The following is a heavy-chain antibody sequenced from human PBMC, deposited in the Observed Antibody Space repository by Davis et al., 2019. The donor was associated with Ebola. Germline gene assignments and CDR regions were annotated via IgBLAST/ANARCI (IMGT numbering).Heavy chain of an antibody. J-gene: IGHJ4*02. Sequence: SCKASGGTFSSYAMSWVRQASGKGLEWVSAISGRGGSTYYADSVKGRFTISRDNSKNTLYLQMNSLRAEDTAVYYCAKKGNSNFDYYFDYWGQGTLVTVSS. D-gene: IGHD4-11*01. CDR2: ISGRGGST. V-gene: IGHV3-23*01. CDR3: AKKGNSNFDYYFDY. CDR1: GGTFSSYA.